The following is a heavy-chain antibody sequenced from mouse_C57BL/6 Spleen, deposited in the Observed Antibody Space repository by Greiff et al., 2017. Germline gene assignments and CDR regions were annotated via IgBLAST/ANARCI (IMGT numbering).Heavy chain of an antibody. CDR2: IYPGDGDT. D-gene: IGHD2-1*01. Sequence: VKLQESGAELVKPGASVKISCKASGYAFSSYWMNWVKQRPGKGLEWIGQIYPGDGDTNYNGKFKGKATLTADKSSSTAYMQLSSLTSEDSAVYFCARGDGNYYAMDYWGQGTSVTVSS. V-gene: IGHV1-80*01. J-gene: IGHJ4*01. CDR3: ARGDGNYYAMDY. CDR1: GYAFSSYW.